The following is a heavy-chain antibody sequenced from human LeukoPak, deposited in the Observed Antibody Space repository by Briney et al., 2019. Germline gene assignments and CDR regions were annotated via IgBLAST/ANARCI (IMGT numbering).Heavy chain of an antibody. CDR3: TRDVLLYFGESSGFDR. CDR2: INPRSGKT. J-gene: IGHJ5*02. D-gene: IGHD3-10*01. V-gene: IGHV1-8*01. Sequence: ASVKVSFKASGYTFTSYEINWVRQATGQALEWMGYINPRSGKTGYAQTFQGRITMTMNTSISTAYMELSSLTSGDSAVYYCTRDVLLYFGESSGFDRWGQGTLVTVSS. CDR1: GYTFTSYE.